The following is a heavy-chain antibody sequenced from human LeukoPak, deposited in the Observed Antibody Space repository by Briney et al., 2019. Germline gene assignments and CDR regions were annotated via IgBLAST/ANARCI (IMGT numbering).Heavy chain of an antibody. J-gene: IGHJ4*02. V-gene: IGHV3-23*01. D-gene: IGHD4-17*01. CDR1: RFTFSSYV. Sequence: GGSLRLSCAATRFTFSSYVMTWVRQAPGKGLEWVSSISGSGGSTFYADTVKGRFTISRDNSKNTLYLQINSLRAEDTAIYYCAKGSTEAVNWGQGTLVTVS. CDR3: AKGSTEAVN. CDR2: ISGSGGST.